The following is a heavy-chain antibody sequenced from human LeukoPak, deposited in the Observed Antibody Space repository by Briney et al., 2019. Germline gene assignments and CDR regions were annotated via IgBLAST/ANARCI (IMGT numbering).Heavy chain of an antibody. CDR2: ISYDGSNK. Sequence: GGSLRLSCAASGFTFSSYAMHWVRQAPGKGLEWVAVISYDGSNKYYADSVKGRFTISRDNPKNTLYLQMNSLRAEDTAVYYCARTTYYYDSSGYHYFDYWGQGTLVTVSS. CDR1: GFTFSSYA. V-gene: IGHV3-30-3*01. CDR3: ARTTYYYDSSGYHYFDY. D-gene: IGHD3-22*01. J-gene: IGHJ4*02.